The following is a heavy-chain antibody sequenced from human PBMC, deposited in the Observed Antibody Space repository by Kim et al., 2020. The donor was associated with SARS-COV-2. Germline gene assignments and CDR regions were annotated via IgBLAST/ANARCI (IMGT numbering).Heavy chain of an antibody. D-gene: IGHD2-15*01. Sequence: GGSLRLSCAASGFTFSSYGMHWVRQAPGKGLEWVAVISYDGSNKYYADSVKGRFTISRDNSKNTLYLQMNSLRAEDTAVYYCAKDVGLGYCSGGSCYCDHWGQVTLVTVSS. V-gene: IGHV3-30*18. CDR1: GFTFSSYG. J-gene: IGHJ4*02. CDR3: AKDVGLGYCSGGSCYCDH. CDR2: ISYDGSNK.